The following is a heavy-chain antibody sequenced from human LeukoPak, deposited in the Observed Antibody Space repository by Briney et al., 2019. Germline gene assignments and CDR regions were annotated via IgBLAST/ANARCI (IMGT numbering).Heavy chain of an antibody. CDR2: INYSGST. CDR1: GGSFSGSIYY. CDR3: ARHSQASALGY. J-gene: IGHJ4*02. Sequence: SETLSLTCAVYGGSFSGSIYYWSWIRQTPGKGLEWIGSINYSGSTYSNPSLKSRVTISVDTSKNQFSLKLSSVTAADTSVYYCARHSQASALGYWGQGTLVTVSS. V-gene: IGHV4-39*01.